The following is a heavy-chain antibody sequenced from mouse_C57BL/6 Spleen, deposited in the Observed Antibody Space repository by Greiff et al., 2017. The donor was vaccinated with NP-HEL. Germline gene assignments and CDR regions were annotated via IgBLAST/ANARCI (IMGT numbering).Heavy chain of an antibody. CDR2: IYPRDGST. J-gene: IGHJ2*01. D-gene: IGHD1-1*01. CDR3: ARGHYYGSGYFDY. V-gene: IGHV1-85*01. CDR1: GYTFTSYD. Sequence: VQLQESGPELVKPGASVKLSCKASGYTFTSYDINWVKQRPGQGLEWIGWIYPRDGSTKYTEKFKGEATLTVDTSSSTAYMELHSLTSEDSAVYFCARGHYYGSGYFDYWGQGTTLTVSS.